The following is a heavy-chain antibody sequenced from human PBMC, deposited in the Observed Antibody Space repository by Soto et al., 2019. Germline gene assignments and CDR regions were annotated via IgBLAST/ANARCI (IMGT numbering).Heavy chain of an antibody. V-gene: IGHV1-18*01. D-gene: IGHD2-15*01. Sequence: ASVKVSCKASGYTFTSYGISWVRQAPGQGLEWMGWISAYNGNTNYAQKLQGRVTMTTDTSTSTAYMELRSLRSDDTAVYYCAREVGQGYCSGGSCYWFDPWGQGTLVTVS. J-gene: IGHJ5*02. CDR2: ISAYNGNT. CDR3: AREVGQGYCSGGSCYWFDP. CDR1: GYTFTSYG.